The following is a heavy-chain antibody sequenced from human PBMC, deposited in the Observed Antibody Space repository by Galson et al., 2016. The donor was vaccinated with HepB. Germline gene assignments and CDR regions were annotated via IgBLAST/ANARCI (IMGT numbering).Heavy chain of an antibody. CDR1: GFSFSNYG. V-gene: IGHV3-33*06. D-gene: IGHD3-10*01. J-gene: IGHJ5*02. Sequence: SLRLSCAASGFSFSNYGMHWVRQAPGKGLEWVAVIWYDGSNKYYADSVKGRLTISRDNSKNTLYLQMNSLRAEDTAVYYCAKGGFRLLDTWGQGILVTVSS. CDR2: IWYDGSNK. CDR3: AKGGFRLLDT.